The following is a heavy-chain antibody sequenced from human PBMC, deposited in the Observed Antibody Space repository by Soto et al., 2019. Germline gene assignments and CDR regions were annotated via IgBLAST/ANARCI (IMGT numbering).Heavy chain of an antibody. CDR1: GYTFSSYY. CDR3: ATVTVGSVMDY. Sequence: QVPLVQSGAEVKKPGASVKVSCKASGYTFSSYYFHWVRQAPGQGLEWMGIINPSGGSTSNAQKFQGRSTMTRDTSTSTVYLDLSSLRSEDTAVYFCATVTVGSVMDYWGQGTLVTVSS. J-gene: IGHJ4*02. D-gene: IGHD3-16*01. V-gene: IGHV1-46*01. CDR2: INPSGGST.